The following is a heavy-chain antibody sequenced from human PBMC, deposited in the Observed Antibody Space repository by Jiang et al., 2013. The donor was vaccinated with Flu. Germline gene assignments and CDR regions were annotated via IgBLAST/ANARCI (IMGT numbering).Heavy chain of an antibody. CDR2: YYRSKWYN. CDR3: ARDQTMGYYDSTPIDY. V-gene: IGHV6-1*01. J-gene: IGHJ4*02. Sequence: YYRSKWYNDYAVSVKSRITINPDTSKNQFSLQLNSVTPEDTAVYYCARDQTMGYYDSTPIDYWGQGTLVTVSS. D-gene: IGHD3-22*01.